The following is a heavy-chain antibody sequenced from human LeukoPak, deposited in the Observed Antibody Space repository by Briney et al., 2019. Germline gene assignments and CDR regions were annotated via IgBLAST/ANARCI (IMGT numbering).Heavy chain of an antibody. CDR2: IIPIFGTA. Sequence: GASVKVSCKASGGTFSSYATSWVRQAPGQGLEWMGGIIPIFGTANYAQKFQGRVTITADESTSTAYMELSSLRSEDTAVYYCARDRHYYDSSGYYYWFDPWGQGTLVTVSS. D-gene: IGHD3-22*01. CDR1: GGTFSSYA. V-gene: IGHV1-69*13. CDR3: ARDRHYYDSSGYYYWFDP. J-gene: IGHJ5*02.